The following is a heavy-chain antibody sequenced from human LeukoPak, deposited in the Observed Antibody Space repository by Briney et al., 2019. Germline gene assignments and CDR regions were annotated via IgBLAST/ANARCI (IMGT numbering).Heavy chain of an antibody. V-gene: IGHV3-30-3*01. D-gene: IGHD3-3*01. Sequence: GGSLRLSCAASGFTFSSYAMHWVRQAPGKELEWVAVISYDGSNKYYADSVKGRFTISRDNSKNTLYLQMNSLRAEDTAVYYCAREGLRFLEWLPNPLDYWGQGTLVTVSS. CDR1: GFTFSSYA. J-gene: IGHJ4*02. CDR3: AREGLRFLEWLPNPLDY. CDR2: ISYDGSNK.